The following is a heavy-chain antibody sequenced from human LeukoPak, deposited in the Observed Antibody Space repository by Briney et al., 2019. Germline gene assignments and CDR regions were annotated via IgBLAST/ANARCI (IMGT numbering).Heavy chain of an antibody. CDR2: IYPGDSDT. V-gene: IGHV5-51*01. Sequence: KGGESLKISFKGSGYSFTSYWSGWVRPMPGKRLEWMGIIYPGDSDTRYSPSFQGPVTISADKSISTAYLQWSSLKASDTAMYYCARQGVDEVVVTAKPTGFDYWGQGTLVTVSS. CDR3: ARQGVDEVVVTAKPTGFDY. D-gene: IGHD2-21*02. CDR1: GYSFTSYW. J-gene: IGHJ4*02.